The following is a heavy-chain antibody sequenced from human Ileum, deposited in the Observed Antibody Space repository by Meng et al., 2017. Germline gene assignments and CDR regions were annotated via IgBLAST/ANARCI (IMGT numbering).Heavy chain of an antibody. Sequence: EVQLFESGGGWVQPGGSLRLSCAASGLTFNNYAMGWVRQAPGKELEWVSTVNRNSGNIYYKDSVRGRFSISRDNSKDTVYLQMNSMRVEDTAVYYCAKYGREKYFYLDSWGQGTLVTVSS. V-gene: IGHV3-23*01. CDR2: VNRNSGNI. D-gene: IGHD2/OR15-2a*01. CDR1: GLTFNNYA. J-gene: IGHJ4*02. CDR3: AKYGREKYFYLDS.